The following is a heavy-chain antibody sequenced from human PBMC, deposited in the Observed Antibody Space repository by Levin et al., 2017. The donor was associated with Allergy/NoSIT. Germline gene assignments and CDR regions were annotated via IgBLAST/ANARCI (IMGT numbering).Heavy chain of an antibody. Sequence: GGSLRLSCAASGFTFSSYSMNWVRQAPGKGREWVSSISSSSSYIYYADSVKGRFTISRDNAKNSLYLQMNSLRAEDTAVYYCASYGSGSYSINPDYWGQGTLVTVSS. J-gene: IGHJ4*02. CDR1: GFTFSSYS. CDR2: ISSSSSYI. CDR3: ASYGSGSYSINPDY. D-gene: IGHD3-10*01. V-gene: IGHV3-21*01.